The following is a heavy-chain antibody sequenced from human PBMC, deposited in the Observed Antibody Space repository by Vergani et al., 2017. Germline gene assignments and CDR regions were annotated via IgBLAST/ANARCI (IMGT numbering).Heavy chain of an antibody. J-gene: IGHJ3*02. CDR2: INSDGSST. D-gene: IGHD6-13*01. CDR1: GFTFSSYW. CDR3: ARXVYIAAAVDDAFDI. Sequence: EVQLVESGGGLVQPGGSLRLSCAASGFTFSSYWMHWVRQAPGKGLVWVSRINSDGSSTSYADSVKGRFTISRDNAKNTLYLQMNSLRAEDTAVYYCARXVYIAAAVDDAFDIWGQGTMVTVSS. V-gene: IGHV3-74*01.